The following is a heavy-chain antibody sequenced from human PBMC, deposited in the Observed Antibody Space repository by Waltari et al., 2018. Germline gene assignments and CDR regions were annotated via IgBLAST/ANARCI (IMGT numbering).Heavy chain of an antibody. CDR3: ARGEAVTPPAFDY. CDR1: GGTFSSYT. Sequence: QVQLVQSGAEVKKPGSSVKVSCKASGGTFSSYTISWVRQAPGQGLEWMGRIIPILGIANYAQKFQGRVTITADKSTSTAYMELSSLRSEDTAVDYCARGEAVTPPAFDYWGQGTLVTVSS. J-gene: IGHJ4*02. D-gene: IGHD4-17*01. CDR2: IIPILGIA. V-gene: IGHV1-69*02.